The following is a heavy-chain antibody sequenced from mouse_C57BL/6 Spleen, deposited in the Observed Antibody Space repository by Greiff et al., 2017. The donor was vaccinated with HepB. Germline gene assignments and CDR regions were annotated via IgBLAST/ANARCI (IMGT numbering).Heavy chain of an antibody. J-gene: IGHJ3*01. CDR2: ISSGSSTI. Sequence: EVKVEESGGGLVKPGGSLKLSCAASGFTFSDYGMHWVRQAPEKGLEWVAYISSGSSTIYYADTVKGRFTISRDNAKNTLFLQMTSLRSEDTAMYYCATYPGGFAYWGQGTLVTVSA. V-gene: IGHV5-17*01. D-gene: IGHD2-10*01. CDR1: GFTFSDYG. CDR3: ATYPGGFAY.